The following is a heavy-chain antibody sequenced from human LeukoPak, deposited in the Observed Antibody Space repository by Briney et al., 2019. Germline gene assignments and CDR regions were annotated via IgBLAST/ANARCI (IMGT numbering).Heavy chain of an antibody. V-gene: IGHV3-7*03. CDR2: IKQDGSAK. J-gene: IGHJ4*02. D-gene: IGHD5-12*01. CDR1: GFKFSNYW. Sequence: GGSLRLSCAASGFKFSNYWMSWVRQAPGKGPEWVANIKQDGSAKYYVDSVKGRFTISRDNGNSSLHLQMNSLRAEDTAVYYCARRGLNGGYVNYFDYWGQGTLVTVSS. CDR3: ARRGLNGGYVNYFDY.